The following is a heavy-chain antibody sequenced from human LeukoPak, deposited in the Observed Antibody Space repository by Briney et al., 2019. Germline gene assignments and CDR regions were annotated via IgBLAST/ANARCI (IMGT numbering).Heavy chain of an antibody. J-gene: IGHJ4*02. V-gene: IGHV3-30*04. Sequence: GRSLRLSYAASGFTFSSYAMHWVRQAPGKGLEWVAVISHDGSIKHYADSVKGRFTISRDNSKNTLYVQMNSLRAEDTAVYYCASHSSPTYWGQGTLVPVSS. CDR2: ISHDGSIK. D-gene: IGHD6-13*01. CDR1: GFTFSSYA. CDR3: ASHSSPTY.